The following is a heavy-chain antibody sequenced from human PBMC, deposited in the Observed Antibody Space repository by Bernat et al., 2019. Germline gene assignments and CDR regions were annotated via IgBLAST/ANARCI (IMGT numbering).Heavy chain of an antibody. D-gene: IGHD3-3*01. CDR2: IYYSGST. V-gene: IGHV4-30-4*01. J-gene: IGHJ4*02. CDR1: GGSISSGDYY. CDR3: ARGRPGYDFWSGYSR. Sequence: QVQLQESGPGLVKPSQTLSLTCTVSGGSISSGDYYWSWIRQPPGKGLEWIGYIYYSGSTYYNPSLKSRVTISVDTSKNQFSLKLSSVTAADTAVYYCARGRPGYDFWSGYSRWGQGTLVTVSS.